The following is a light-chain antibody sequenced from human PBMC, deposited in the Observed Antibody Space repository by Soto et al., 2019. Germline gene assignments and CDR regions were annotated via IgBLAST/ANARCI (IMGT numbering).Light chain of an antibody. Sequence: QSALTQPRSVSGSPGQLVTISCTGTSSDVGGYNYVSWYQQHPGKAPKLMIYDVSKRPSGVPDRFSGSKSGNTASLTISWLQAEDEADYYCCSYAGSVVFGGGTKLTVL. J-gene: IGLJ2*01. V-gene: IGLV2-11*01. CDR1: SSDVGGYNY. CDR3: CSYAGSVV. CDR2: DVS.